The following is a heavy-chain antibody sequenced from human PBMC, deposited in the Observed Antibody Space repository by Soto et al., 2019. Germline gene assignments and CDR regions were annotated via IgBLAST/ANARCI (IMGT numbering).Heavy chain of an antibody. CDR1: GYTLTELS. V-gene: IGHV1-24*01. J-gene: IGHJ4*02. CDR2: FDPEDGET. Sequence: QVQLVQSGAEVKKPGASVKVSCKVSGYTLTELSMHWVRQAPGKGLEWMGGFDPEDGETIYAQKFQGRVTMTEDTSTAPASMELSSLSSEATAVYYCATLPGLVRGELPGYYFDYWGQGTLVTVSS. D-gene: IGHD3-10*01. CDR3: ATLPGLVRGELPGYYFDY.